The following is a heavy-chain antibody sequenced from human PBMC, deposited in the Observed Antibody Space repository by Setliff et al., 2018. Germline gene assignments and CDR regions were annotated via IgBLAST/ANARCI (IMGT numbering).Heavy chain of an antibody. CDR3: AKDRSRDYNDSSGYDH. Sequence: LSLSCAASGFTFSSYSMNWVRQAPGKGLEWVSYISSYSSTIYYADSVKGRFTISRDNAKNSLYLQMNRLRAEDTALYYCAKDRSRDYNDSSGYDHWGQGTLVTVSS. V-gene: IGHV3-48*04. D-gene: IGHD3-22*01. CDR1: GFTFSSYS. CDR2: ISSYSSTI. J-gene: IGHJ4*02.